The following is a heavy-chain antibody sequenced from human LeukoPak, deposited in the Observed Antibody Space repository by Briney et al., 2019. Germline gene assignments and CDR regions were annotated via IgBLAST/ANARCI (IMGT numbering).Heavy chain of an antibody. V-gene: IGHV5-51*01. CDR3: ARQWNFDL. J-gene: IGHJ2*01. CDR2: INPSDSDT. CDR1: GYSFTNYW. Sequence: GESLQISCKGSGYSFTNYWIGWVRQMPGKGLEWMGIINPSDSDTRYSPSFQGQVSISADKSINTAYLQWSSLKASDSAMYYCARQWNFDLWGRGTLVTVSS.